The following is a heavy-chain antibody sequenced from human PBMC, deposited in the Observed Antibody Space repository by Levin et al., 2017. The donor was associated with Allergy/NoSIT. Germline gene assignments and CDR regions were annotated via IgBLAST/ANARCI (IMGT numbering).Heavy chain of an antibody. CDR3: ATVARPRGY. CDR1: GFTFSSYG. CDR2: ISYDGSNK. Sequence: GESLKISCAASGFTFSSYGMHWVRQAPGKGLEWVAVISYDGSNKYYADSVKGRFTISRDNSKNTLYLQMNSLRAEDTAVYYCATVARPRGYWGQGTLVTVSS. D-gene: IGHD6-6*01. J-gene: IGHJ4*02. V-gene: IGHV3-30*03.